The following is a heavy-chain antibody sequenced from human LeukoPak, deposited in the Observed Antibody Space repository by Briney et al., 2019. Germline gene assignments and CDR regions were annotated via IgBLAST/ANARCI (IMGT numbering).Heavy chain of an antibody. J-gene: IGHJ3*02. V-gene: IGHV3-9*01. CDR3: AKDLYGDYGEDDAFDI. CDR1: GFTFDDYA. Sequence: PGGSLRLSCAASGFTFDDYAMHWVRQAPGKGLEWVSGISWNSGSIGYADSVKGRFTISRDNAKNSLYLQMNSLRAEDTALYYCAKDLYGDYGEDDAFDIWGQGTMVTVSS. CDR2: ISWNSGSI. D-gene: IGHD4-17*01.